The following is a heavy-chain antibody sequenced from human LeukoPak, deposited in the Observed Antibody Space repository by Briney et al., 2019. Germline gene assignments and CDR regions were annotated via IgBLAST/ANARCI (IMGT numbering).Heavy chain of an antibody. V-gene: IGHV3-7*01. Sequence: GGSLRLSCVASGFTFTDYFMSWVRQAPGKGLEWVASIKHNGGEKYYVDSVKGRFTISRDNAKNSLYLEMSSLRVEDTAVYYCAKDRGWRSSGYYLYHFDYWGQGTLVTFAS. D-gene: IGHD3-22*01. CDR1: GFTFTDYF. J-gene: IGHJ4*02. CDR2: IKHNGGEK. CDR3: AKDRGWRSSGYYLYHFDY.